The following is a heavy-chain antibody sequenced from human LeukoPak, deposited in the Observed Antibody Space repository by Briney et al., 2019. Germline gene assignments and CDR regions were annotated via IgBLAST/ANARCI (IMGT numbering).Heavy chain of an antibody. V-gene: IGHV1-69*05. J-gene: IGHJ4*02. CDR3: TRHSLVAVANFDY. Sequence: SVKVSCKASGGTFSSYAISWVRQAPGQGLEWMGRVIPIIGTANYAQKFQGRVTITTDESTSTAYMELSSLRSEDTAVYYCTRHSLVAVANFDYWGQGTLVTVSS. CDR1: GGTFSSYA. CDR2: VIPIIGTA. D-gene: IGHD6-19*01.